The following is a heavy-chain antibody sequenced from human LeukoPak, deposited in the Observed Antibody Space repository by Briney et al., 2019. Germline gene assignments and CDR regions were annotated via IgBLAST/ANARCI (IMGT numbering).Heavy chain of an antibody. Sequence: GGSLRLSCAASGFTFSSYAMSWVRQAPGKGLEWVSAISGSGGSTYYADSVKGRFTISRDNSKNTLYLQMNSLRAEDTAVYYCARDGRIAARPNWFDPWGQGTLVTVSS. J-gene: IGHJ5*02. D-gene: IGHD6-6*01. V-gene: IGHV3-23*01. CDR2: ISGSGGST. CDR3: ARDGRIAARPNWFDP. CDR1: GFTFSSYA.